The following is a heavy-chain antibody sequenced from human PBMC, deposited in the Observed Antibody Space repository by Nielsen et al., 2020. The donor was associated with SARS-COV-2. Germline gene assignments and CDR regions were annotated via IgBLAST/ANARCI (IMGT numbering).Heavy chain of an antibody. Sequence: WLRQPPGKGLEWVSAISGSGGSTYYADSVKGRFTISRDNSKNTLYLQMNSLRAEDTAVYYCARDGSYCSGGSCYQYFDYWGQGTLVTVSS. CDR2: ISGSGGST. J-gene: IGHJ4*02. D-gene: IGHD2-15*01. V-gene: IGHV3-23*01. CDR3: ARDGSYCSGGSCYQYFDY.